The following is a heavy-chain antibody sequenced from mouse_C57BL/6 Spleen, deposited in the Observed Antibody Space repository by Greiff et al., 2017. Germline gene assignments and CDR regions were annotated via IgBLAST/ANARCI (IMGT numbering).Heavy chain of an antibody. D-gene: IGHD2-1*01. CDR3: AHLYYGNYEEDAGFAY. CDR1: GFTFTDYY. J-gene: IGHJ3*01. V-gene: IGHV7-3*01. CDR2: IRNKANGYTT. Sequence: EVQLVESGGGLVQPGGSLSLSCAASGFTFTDYYMSWVRQPPGKALEWLGFIRNKANGYTTEYSASVTDRFTISRDNSQSILNLQMTALRAEDSDTYYCAHLYYGNYEEDAGFAYWGQGTLVTVSA.